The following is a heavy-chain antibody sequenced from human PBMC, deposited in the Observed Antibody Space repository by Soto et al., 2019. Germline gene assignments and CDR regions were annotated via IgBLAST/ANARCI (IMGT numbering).Heavy chain of an antibody. CDR3: AKDWRTTVASPEYFQH. Sequence: EVQLLESGGHLVQPGGSLRLSCAGSAFTFSSYAMSWVRQAPGKGLEWVSAISGSGDITYYADSVKGRFTISRDNSKDTPYLQMASLRAEDTAIYYCAKDWRTTVASPEYFQHWGQCTLVTVSS. CDR1: AFTFSSYA. J-gene: IGHJ1*01. V-gene: IGHV3-23*01. D-gene: IGHD4-17*01. CDR2: ISGSGDIT.